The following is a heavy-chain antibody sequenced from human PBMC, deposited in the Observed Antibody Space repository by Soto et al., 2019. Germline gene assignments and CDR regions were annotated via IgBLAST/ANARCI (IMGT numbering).Heavy chain of an antibody. CDR2: VHPDSGVT. J-gene: IGHJ4*02. Sequence: GASVKVSCKTSGYIFTDHLIHWVRQSPGQGLQWVGWVHPDSGVTNVAQAFQDRVTMTADTSITTAYMDLARLRPDDTAIFYCARGAQGFFPVSGIYFYFDHWGQGTPVTVSS. CDR1: GYIFTDHL. CDR3: ARGAQGFFPVSGIYFYFDH. V-gene: IGHV1-2*02. D-gene: IGHD3-22*01.